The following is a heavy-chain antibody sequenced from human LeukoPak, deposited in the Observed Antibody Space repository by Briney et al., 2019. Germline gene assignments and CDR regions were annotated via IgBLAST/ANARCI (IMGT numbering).Heavy chain of an antibody. CDR2: ITGGGGGT. V-gene: IGHV3-23*01. D-gene: IGHD5-18*01. Sequence: PGGSLRLSCAASGFTFSIYAMSWVRQAPGKGLEWVSVITGGGGGTYYADSVKGRFTISRDNSKNTLYLQMNSLRAEDTAVYYCAKDNKEYSYDYWGQGTLVTVSS. CDR1: GFTFSIYA. CDR3: AKDNKEYSYDY. J-gene: IGHJ4*02.